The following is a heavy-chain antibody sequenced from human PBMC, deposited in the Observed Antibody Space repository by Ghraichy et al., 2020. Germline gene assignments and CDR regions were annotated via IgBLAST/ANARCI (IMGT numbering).Heavy chain of an antibody. CDR3: TTALY. Sequence: GGSLRLSCVASGFTFSNAWMSWVRQAPGKGLEWVVRIKSKTDGGTTDYASPVKGRFTISRDDSKNTLYLQMNSLKTEDTAVYYCTTALYWGQGTLVTVSS. J-gene: IGHJ4*02. V-gene: IGHV3-15*01. CDR2: IKSKTDGGTT. CDR1: GFTFSNAW.